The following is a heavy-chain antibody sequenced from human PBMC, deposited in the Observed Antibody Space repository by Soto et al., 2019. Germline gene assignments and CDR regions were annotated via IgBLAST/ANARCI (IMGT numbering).Heavy chain of an antibody. Sequence: GGSLRLSCAASGFTFSSYSMNWVRQAPGKGLEWVSYISSSSSTIYYADSVKGRFTISRDNAKNSLYLQMNSLRAEDTAVYYCARDHYYGSGSSDAFDIWGQGTMVTVSS. CDR1: GFTFSSYS. CDR3: ARDHYYGSGSSDAFDI. D-gene: IGHD3-10*01. CDR2: ISSSSSTI. V-gene: IGHV3-48*01. J-gene: IGHJ3*02.